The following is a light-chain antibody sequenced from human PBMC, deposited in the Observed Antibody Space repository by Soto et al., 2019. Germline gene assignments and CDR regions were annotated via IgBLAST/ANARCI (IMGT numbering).Light chain of an antibody. CDR1: QSFSSD. CDR3: QQYNSWPLT. CDR2: HAS. J-gene: IGKJ4*01. V-gene: IGKV3-15*01. Sequence: EIVMTQSPGTLSVSPGETATLSCRASQSFSSDLAWFQQKPGQAPRLIIYHASTRATGIPARFSGSGSGTEFTLTISSLQSEDFAVYYCQQYNSWPLTFGGGTKVEIK.